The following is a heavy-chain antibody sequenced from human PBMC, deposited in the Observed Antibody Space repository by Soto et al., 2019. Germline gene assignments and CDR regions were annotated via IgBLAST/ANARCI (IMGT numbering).Heavy chain of an antibody. Sequence: LSLTCAISGDSVPSATGAWNWIRQSPSRGLEWLGRAYYRSKWYNDYAFSVKSRITINPDTSKNHFSLQLNSVTPEDTAVYYCARDDSGSYFNWFDPWGQGTLVTVSS. CDR2: AYYRSKWYN. V-gene: IGHV6-1*01. CDR3: ARDDSGSYFNWFDP. D-gene: IGHD1-26*01. J-gene: IGHJ5*02. CDR1: GDSVPSATGA.